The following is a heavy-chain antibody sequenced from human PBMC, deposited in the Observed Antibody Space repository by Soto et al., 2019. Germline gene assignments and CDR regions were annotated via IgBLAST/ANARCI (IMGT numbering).Heavy chain of an antibody. CDR1: GFTFSSYA. CDR3: ASDIAVAGTTPYYYYGMDV. Sequence: PGGSLRLSCAASGFTFSSYAMHWVRQAPGKGLEWVAVMSYDGSNKYYADSVKGRFTISRDNSKNTLYLQMNSLRAEDTAVYYCASDIAVAGTTPYYYYGMDVWGQGTTVTVSS. V-gene: IGHV3-30-3*01. D-gene: IGHD6-19*01. CDR2: MSYDGSNK. J-gene: IGHJ6*02.